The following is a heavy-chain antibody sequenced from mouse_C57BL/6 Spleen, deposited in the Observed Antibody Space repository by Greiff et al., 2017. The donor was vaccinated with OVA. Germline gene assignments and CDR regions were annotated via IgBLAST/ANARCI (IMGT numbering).Heavy chain of an antibody. J-gene: IGHJ3*01. D-gene: IGHD3-3*01. CDR1: GYTFTDYY. V-gene: IGHV1-26*01. CDR2: INPNNGGT. CDR3: ARGDGTGFAY. Sequence: EVKLQQSGPELVKPGASVKISCKASGYTFTDYYMNWVKQSHGKSLEWIGDINPNNGGTSYNQKFKGKATLTVDKSSSTAYMELRSLTSEDSAVYYCARGDGTGFAYWGQGTLVTVSA.